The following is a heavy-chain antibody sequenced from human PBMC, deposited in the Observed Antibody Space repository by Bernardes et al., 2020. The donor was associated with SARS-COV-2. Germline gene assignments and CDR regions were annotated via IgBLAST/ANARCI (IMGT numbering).Heavy chain of an antibody. V-gene: IGHV3-64D*06. D-gene: IGHD6-19*01. Sequence: GSLRLSCSASDFTFSSYSMHWVRQAPGKGLEYVSGISSDGDNKQYADSVEDRFTISRDNSKDTLYLQLTSLRLEDTAVYYCVKADYKFFWPSSGWGGHFFDNWGQGTLVTVSS. J-gene: IGHJ4*02. CDR2: ISSDGDNK. CDR1: DFTFSSYS. CDR3: VKADYKFFWPSSGWGGHFFDN.